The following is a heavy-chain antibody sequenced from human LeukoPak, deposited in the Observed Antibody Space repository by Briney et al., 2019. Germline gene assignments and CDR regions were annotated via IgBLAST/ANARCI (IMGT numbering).Heavy chain of an antibody. J-gene: IGHJ4*02. CDR1: GFTVSSNY. Sequence: GGSLRLSCAVSGFTVSSNYMSWVRQGPGKGLGRVSVISSGGSTYSADSATGHFTISRDNSKNTLYLQMNSLRAEDTAVYYCARPMVPHSSGYYEDFWGQGTLVTVSS. V-gene: IGHV3-66*02. CDR3: ARPMVPHSSGYYEDF. D-gene: IGHD3-22*01. CDR2: ISSGGST.